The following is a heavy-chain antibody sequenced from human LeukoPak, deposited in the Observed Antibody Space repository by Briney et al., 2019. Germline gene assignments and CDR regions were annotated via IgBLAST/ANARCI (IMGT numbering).Heavy chain of an antibody. D-gene: IGHD1-26*01. CDR1: GFTFSSYW. CDR3: AKHTHSGSYYFFDY. V-gene: IGHV3-7*03. CDR2: IKQDGSEK. Sequence: GGSLRLSCAASGFTFSSYWMSWVRQAPGKGLEWVANIKQDGSEKYYVDSVKGRFTISRDNAKNTIYLHMNSLRADDTALYYCAKHTHSGSYYFFDYWGQGTLVTVSS. J-gene: IGHJ4*02.